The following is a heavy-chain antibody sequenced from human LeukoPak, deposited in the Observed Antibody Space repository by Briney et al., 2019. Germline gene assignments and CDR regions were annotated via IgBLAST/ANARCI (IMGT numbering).Heavy chain of an antibody. CDR2: IIPMLDIQ. D-gene: IGHD3-10*01. CDR3: ASERGATQYFDY. Sequence: SVRVSCKASGGTFSSYVITWVRQAPGQGLEWMGRIIPMLDIQNYAQKFQGRVTITADKSTSTAYMELSSLRSEDTAVYYCASERGATQYFDYWGQGTLVTVSS. V-gene: IGHV1-69*04. J-gene: IGHJ4*02. CDR1: GGTFSSYV.